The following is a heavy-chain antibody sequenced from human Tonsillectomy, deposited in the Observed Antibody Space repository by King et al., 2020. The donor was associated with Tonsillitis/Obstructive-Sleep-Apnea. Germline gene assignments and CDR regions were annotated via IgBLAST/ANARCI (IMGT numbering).Heavy chain of an antibody. V-gene: IGHV5-10-1*03. CDR3: ARLSCSSSNCYYYYGMDV. Sequence: VQLVQSGAEVKKPGESLRISCKGSGYSFTNYWISWVRQKPGKGLEWMGRIDPIDSYTNYSPSFQGHVTISADKSIDTAYLQWSSLKASDTAMYYCARLSCSSSNCYYYYGMDVWGQGTTVTVSS. D-gene: IGHD2-2*01. J-gene: IGHJ6*02. CDR2: IDPIDSYT. CDR1: GYSFTNYW.